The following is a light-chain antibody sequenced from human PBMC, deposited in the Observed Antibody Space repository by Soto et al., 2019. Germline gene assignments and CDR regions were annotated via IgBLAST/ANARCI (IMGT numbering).Light chain of an antibody. Sequence: DIQLTQSPSFLSASVGDRVTITCRASQGISSYLAWYQQKPGKPPKLLLYAASTLQSGVPSRFSGSGSWTEFTLTISSLQPEDFATYYCQQLNSYPPLFGQGTKVEIK. V-gene: IGKV1-9*01. CDR2: AAS. CDR1: QGISSY. CDR3: QQLNSYPPL. J-gene: IGKJ1*01.